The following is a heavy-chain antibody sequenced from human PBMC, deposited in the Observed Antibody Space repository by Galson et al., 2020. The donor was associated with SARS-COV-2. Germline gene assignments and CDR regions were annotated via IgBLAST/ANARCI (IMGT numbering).Heavy chain of an antibody. CDR3: ADTYYYDSSGYYPNWFDP. D-gene: IGHD3-22*01. J-gene: IGHJ5*02. CDR1: GGSISSSSYY. Sequence: ASETLSLTCTVSGGSISSSSYYWGWIRQPPGKGLEWIGSIYYSGSTYYNPSLKSRVTISVDTSTNQFSLKLSSVTAADTAVYYCADTYYYDSSGYYPNWFDPWGQGTLGTVSS. V-gene: IGHV4-39*01. CDR2: IYYSGST.